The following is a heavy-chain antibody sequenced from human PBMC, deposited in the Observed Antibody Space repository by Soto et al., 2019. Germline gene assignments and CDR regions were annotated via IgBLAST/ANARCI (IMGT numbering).Heavy chain of an antibody. CDR2: IIPIFGIT. D-gene: IGHD1-20*01. CDR1: GGTFSGYA. CDR3: ARDPRSITGTTSSEDFQF. V-gene: IGHV1-69*01. Sequence: QAHLMQSGAEVKKPGSSVKVSCKASGGTFSGYAISWVRQRPGRGLEWMGGIIPIFGITTYAEKFQVRITLAADESTGTAFMDLRSLISEDTAVYYCARDPRSITGTTSSEDFQFWGPGTLVSVSS. J-gene: IGHJ1*01.